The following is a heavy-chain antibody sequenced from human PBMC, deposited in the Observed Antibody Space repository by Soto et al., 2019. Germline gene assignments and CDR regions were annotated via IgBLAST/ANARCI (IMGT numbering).Heavy chain of an antibody. CDR1: GYTFASYD. Sequence: QVQLVQSGAEVKTPGASVKVSSKAAGYTFASYDINWVRQATGEGLEWMGWMNPNSGNTGYAQKFQGRVTMTRNTSISTAYMELSSLRSEDTAVYYCAREKTSYGMDVWGQGTTVTVSS. J-gene: IGHJ6*02. CDR2: MNPNSGNT. CDR3: AREKTSYGMDV. V-gene: IGHV1-8*01.